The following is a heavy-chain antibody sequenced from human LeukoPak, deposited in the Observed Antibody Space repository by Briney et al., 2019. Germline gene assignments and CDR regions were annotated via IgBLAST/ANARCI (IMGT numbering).Heavy chain of an antibody. CDR3: ARGGYYGSGNDFRFDP. CDR1: GYTFTSYD. J-gene: IGHJ5*02. CDR2: MNPNSGNT. Sequence: ASVKVSCKASGYTFTSYDINWVRQATGQGLEWMGWMNPNSGNTGYAQKFQGRVTMTRNTSISTAYMELSSLRSADTAVYYCARGGYYGSGNDFRFDPWGQGTQVTVSS. D-gene: IGHD3-10*01. V-gene: IGHV1-8*01.